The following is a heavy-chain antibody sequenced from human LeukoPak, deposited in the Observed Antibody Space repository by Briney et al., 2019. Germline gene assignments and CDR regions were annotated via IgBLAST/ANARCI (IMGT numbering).Heavy chain of an antibody. Sequence: GASMKVSCKASGYTFTSYDFNWVRQATGQRPEWMGWMSPNSGDTGYAQKFQNRVTMTRNTSISTAYMELSSLRSDDTAVYYCARGPPSWGYDYWGPGTLVTVSS. J-gene: IGHJ4*02. CDR1: GYTFTSYD. CDR3: ARGPPSWGYDY. V-gene: IGHV1-8*01. D-gene: IGHD2-2*01. CDR2: MSPNSGDT.